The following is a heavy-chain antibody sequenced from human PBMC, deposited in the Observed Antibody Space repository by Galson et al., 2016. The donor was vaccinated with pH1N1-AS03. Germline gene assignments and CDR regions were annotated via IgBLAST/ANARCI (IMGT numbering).Heavy chain of an antibody. D-gene: IGHD6-19*01. CDR1: GYTFIGYY. V-gene: IGHV1-2*02. CDR2: IDPNSGDT. CDR3: AMIRYKSGWW. J-gene: IGHJ4*02. Sequence: SVKVSCKASGYTFIGYYMHWVRQAPGQGLEWMGWIDPNSGDTKYAQKFQVRVTMTSDTSISTAYMELIRLTSADTAVYYCAMIRYKSGWWWGQGALVTVSS.